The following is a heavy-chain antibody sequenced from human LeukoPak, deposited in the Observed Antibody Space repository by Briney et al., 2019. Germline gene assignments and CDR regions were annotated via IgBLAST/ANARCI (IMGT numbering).Heavy chain of an antibody. CDR2: IYYSGST. D-gene: IGHD3-22*01. CDR3: ARQHSSGYYYFDN. V-gene: IGHV4-59*08. J-gene: IGHJ4*02. Sequence: PSETLSLTCTVSGGSISSYYWSWIRQPPGKGLEWIGYIYYSGSTNYNPSLKSRVTISVDTSKNQFSLKLSSVTAADTAVYYCARQHSSGYYYFDNWGQGTLVTVSS. CDR1: GGSISSYY.